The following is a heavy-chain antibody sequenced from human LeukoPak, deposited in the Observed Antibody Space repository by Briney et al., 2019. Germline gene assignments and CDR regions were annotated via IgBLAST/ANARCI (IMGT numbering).Heavy chain of an antibody. D-gene: IGHD3-3*01. CDR1: GGSISSGGYY. CDR3: ARVHYDFWSGYTGSYIDY. V-gene: IGHV4-31*03. J-gene: IGHJ4*02. CDR2: IYYSGST. Sequence: ASETLSLTCTVSGGSISSGGYYWSWIRQHPGKGLEWIGYIYYSGSTYYNPSLKSRVAISVDASKNQFSLKLSSVTAADTAVYYCARVHYDFWSGYTGSYIDYWGQGTLVTVSS.